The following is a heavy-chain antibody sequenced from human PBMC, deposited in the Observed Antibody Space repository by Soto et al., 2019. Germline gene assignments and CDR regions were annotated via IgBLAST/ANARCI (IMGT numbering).Heavy chain of an antibody. CDR3: ARAWGYFSGGSCYSQSPAPFDY. Sequence: PSETLSLTCSVSGASVASGGYFWTWIRQLPGKGLEWIGYIYSSGSTHYNPSLQSRLSMSLDTSGNQFSLKLTSVAVADTAVYYCARAWGYFSGGSCYSQSPAPFDYWGQGTLVPVSS. CDR2: IYSSGST. CDR1: GASVASGGYF. J-gene: IGHJ4*02. V-gene: IGHV4-31*02. D-gene: IGHD2-15*01.